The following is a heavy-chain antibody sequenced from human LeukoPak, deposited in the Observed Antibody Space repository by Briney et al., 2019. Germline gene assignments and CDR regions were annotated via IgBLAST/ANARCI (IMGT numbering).Heavy chain of an antibody. CDR2: INVANGDT. V-gene: IGHV1-3*01. CDR3: ASKPRGESRPFDY. CDR1: GYTFTAHA. D-gene: IGHD3-16*01. Sequence: GATVKVCCKASGYTFTAHAVHWVRQAPGQRLEWMGWINVANGDTGYSQKFQDRVTITRDTSASTGYMEMSSLISEDTAVYYCASKPRGESRPFDYWGQGTLVTVSS. J-gene: IGHJ4*02.